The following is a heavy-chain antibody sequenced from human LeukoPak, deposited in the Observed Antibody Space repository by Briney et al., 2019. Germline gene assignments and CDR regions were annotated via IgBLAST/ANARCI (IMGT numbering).Heavy chain of an antibody. D-gene: IGHD1-14*01. CDR3: ARGRKFYDY. V-gene: IGHV3-7*04. J-gene: IGHJ4*02. CDR2: IKQDGSDK. CDR1: GFTFSNYW. Sequence: PGGSLRLSCAASGFTFSNYWMSWVRQAPGKGLEWVANIKQDGSDKDYVDSVKGRFTISRDNAKNSLYLQMNSLRAEDTAVFHCARGRKFYDYWGQGTLVSVSS.